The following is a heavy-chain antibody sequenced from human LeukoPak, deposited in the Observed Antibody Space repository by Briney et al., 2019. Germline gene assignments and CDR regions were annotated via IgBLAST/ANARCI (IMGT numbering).Heavy chain of an antibody. D-gene: IGHD2-21*01. Sequence: PSETLSLTCTVSGDPINSYYWSWIRQPPGKGLEWIGHIYYSGSTNYNPSLKSRVTISIDTSKNQFSLKLGSVTAADTAVYYCARTAYARFFDLWGRGTLVTVSS. CDR2: IYYSGST. J-gene: IGHJ2*01. CDR3: ARTAYARFFDL. V-gene: IGHV4-59*01. CDR1: GDPINSYY.